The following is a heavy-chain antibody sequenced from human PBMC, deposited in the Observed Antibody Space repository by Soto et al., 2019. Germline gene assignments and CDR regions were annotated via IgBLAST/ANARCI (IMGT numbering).Heavy chain of an antibody. Sequence: QVQLVESGGGVVQPGRSLRLSCAASGFTFSSYGMHWVRQAPGKGLEWVAVIWYDGSNKYYADSVKGRFTISRDNSNNPLFRKMNSGRAEDPVFYYWAREGFVSGGSCYPPRVLDYGGKGPLAPVS. D-gene: IGHD2-15*01. CDR3: AREGFVSGGSCYPPRVLDY. CDR1: GFTFSSYG. J-gene: IGHJ4*02. CDR2: IWYDGSNK. V-gene: IGHV3-33*01.